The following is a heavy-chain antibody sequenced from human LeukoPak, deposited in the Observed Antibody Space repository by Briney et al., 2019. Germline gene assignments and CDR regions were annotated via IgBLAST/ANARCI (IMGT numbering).Heavy chain of an antibody. CDR1: GGSISSGDYY. D-gene: IGHD3-3*01. J-gene: IGHJ3*02. CDR2: IYTSGST. CDR3: ARAKDTIFGVDHAFDI. V-gene: IGHV4-61*02. Sequence: PSETLSLTCTVSGGSISSGDYYWSWIRQPAGKGLEWIGRIYTSGSTNYNPSLKSRVTISVDTSKNQFSLELSSVTAADTAVYYCARAKDTIFGVDHAFDIWGQGTMVTVSS.